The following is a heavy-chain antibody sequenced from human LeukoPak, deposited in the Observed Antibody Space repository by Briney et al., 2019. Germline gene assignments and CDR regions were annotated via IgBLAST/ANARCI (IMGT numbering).Heavy chain of an antibody. CDR1: GFTFGDYA. V-gene: IGHV3-49*03. CDR2: IRSKAYGGIT. J-gene: IGHJ4*02. D-gene: IGHD6-13*01. Sequence: GGSLRLSCTASGFTFGDYAMSWFRQAPGKGLEWIGFIRSKAYGGITEYAASVKGRFTISRDDSKSIAYLQMNSLKTEDTAVYYCTRDFSSIWYGTTDYWGQGTLVTVSS. CDR3: TRDFSSIWYGTTDY.